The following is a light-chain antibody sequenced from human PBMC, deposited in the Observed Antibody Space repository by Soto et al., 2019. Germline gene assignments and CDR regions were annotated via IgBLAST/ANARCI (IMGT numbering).Light chain of an antibody. CDR1: SSDVGTYNL. CDR3: CSYAGSSTYG. J-gene: IGLJ1*01. V-gene: IGLV2-23*01. Sequence: QSALTQPDSVSGSPGQSITISCTGTSSDVGTYNLVSWYQQRPGKAPTLIIFDDDQRPSGVSFRFSGFTSGNTAYLTISGLQTEDEADYHCCSYAGSSTYGLGTGTKLTVL. CDR2: DDD.